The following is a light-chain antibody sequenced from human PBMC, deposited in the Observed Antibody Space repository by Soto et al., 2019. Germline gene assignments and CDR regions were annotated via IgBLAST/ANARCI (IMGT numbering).Light chain of an antibody. J-gene: IGLJ2*01. Sequence: QSALTQPPSASGSPGQSVTISCTGTSSDVGGYNSVSWYQQHPGKAPKLMIYAVSERPSGVTDRFAGSKSGNTASLTVSGLQAEDEADYYCSSYAASNNLVFGGGTKLTVL. CDR3: SSYAASNNLV. CDR2: AVS. CDR1: SSDVGGYNS. V-gene: IGLV2-8*01.